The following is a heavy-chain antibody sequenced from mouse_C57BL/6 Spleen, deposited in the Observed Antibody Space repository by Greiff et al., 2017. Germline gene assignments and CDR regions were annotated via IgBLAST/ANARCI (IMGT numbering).Heavy chain of an antibody. J-gene: IGHJ1*03. D-gene: IGHD1-1*01. CDR1: GFTFSDYY. V-gene: IGHV5-16*01. CDR3: AREYYYGSSSYWYFDV. Sequence: EVMLVESEGGLVQPGSSMKLSCTASGFTFSDYYMAWVRQVPEKGLEWVANINYDGSSSYYLDSLKSRFIISRDNAKNILYLQMSSLKSEDTATYYCAREYYYGSSSYWYFDVWGTGTTVTVSA. CDR2: INYDGSSS.